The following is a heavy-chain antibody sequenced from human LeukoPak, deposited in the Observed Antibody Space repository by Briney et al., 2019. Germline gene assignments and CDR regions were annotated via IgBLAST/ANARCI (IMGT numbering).Heavy chain of an antibody. CDR1: GFTFSGYS. Sequence: PGGSLRLSCAASGFTFSGYSMNWVRQAPGKGLEWVSSISSSSSYIYYADSVKGRFTISRDNAKNSLYLQMNSLRAEDAAVYYCARDTVLGNDYWGQGTLVTVSS. CDR2: ISSSSSYI. J-gene: IGHJ4*02. D-gene: IGHD4-17*01. V-gene: IGHV3-21*01. CDR3: ARDTVLGNDY.